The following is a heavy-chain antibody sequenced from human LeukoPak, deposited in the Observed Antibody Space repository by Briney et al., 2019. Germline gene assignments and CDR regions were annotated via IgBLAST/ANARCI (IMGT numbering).Heavy chain of an antibody. CDR1: GFTLSSYS. Sequence: PGGSLRLSCEASGFTLSSYSMNWVRQAPGKGLEWVSYISSRSAYIYYADSVKGRFTISRDNANNTLYLQMNSLSPEDTAVYYCARDAYYYDSSEPYIYYSYYYYLEVWGKGTPVT. V-gene: IGHV3-21*05. D-gene: IGHD3-22*01. CDR2: ISSRSAYI. J-gene: IGHJ6*03. CDR3: ARDAYYYDSSEPYIYYSYYYYLEV.